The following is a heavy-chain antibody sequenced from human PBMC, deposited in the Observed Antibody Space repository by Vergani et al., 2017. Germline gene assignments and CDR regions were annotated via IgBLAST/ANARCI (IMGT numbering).Heavy chain of an antibody. V-gene: IGHV3-15*01. Sequence: LQLQESGPGLVKPSETLSLTCTVSGGSISSSSYYWGWIRQPPGKGLEWVGRIKSKSDGGTTDYAAPVKGRFTISRDDSKNMVYLQMNSLKIEDTAVYYCTTGPPDYDFWSGSHLEYWGQGTLVTVSS. CDR1: GGSISSSSYY. D-gene: IGHD3-3*01. CDR3: TTGPPDYDFWSGSHLEY. J-gene: IGHJ4*02. CDR2: IKSKSDGGTT.